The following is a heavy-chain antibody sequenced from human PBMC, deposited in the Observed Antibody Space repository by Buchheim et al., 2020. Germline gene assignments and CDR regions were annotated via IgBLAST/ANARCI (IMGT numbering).Heavy chain of an antibody. CDR1: GCTFSRYW. D-gene: IGHD2-15*01. Sequence: EVQLVESGGDLVQPGGSLRLSCGASGCTFSRYWMSWVRQAPGKGLEWVANIHQDGGEKYYVDSLKGRFTISRDNAKSSLFLQMNSLRVEDTAVYYCVRESQVVAPGSGRLTYYGMDVWGQGTT. CDR3: VRESQVVAPGSGRLTYYGMDV. V-gene: IGHV3-7*01. J-gene: IGHJ6*02. CDR2: IHQDGGEK.